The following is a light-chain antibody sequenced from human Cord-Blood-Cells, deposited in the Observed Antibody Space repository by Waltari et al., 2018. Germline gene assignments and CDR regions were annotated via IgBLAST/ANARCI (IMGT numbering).Light chain of an antibody. CDR3: QQRSNWPLT. CDR2: DAS. Sequence: EILLTQSPATLSLSPGERATLSCRASQSVSSYLDWYQQQPGTAPRLLIYDASNRATGIPARFSGSGSGTDFTLTISSLEPEDFAVYYCQQRSNWPLTFGGGTKVEIK. J-gene: IGKJ4*01. V-gene: IGKV3-11*01. CDR1: QSVSSY.